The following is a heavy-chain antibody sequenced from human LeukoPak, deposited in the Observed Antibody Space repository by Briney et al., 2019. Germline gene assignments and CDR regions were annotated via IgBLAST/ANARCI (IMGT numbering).Heavy chain of an antibody. CDR1: GFTFSNYA. D-gene: IGHD3-3*01. Sequence: GGSLRLSCAGSGFTFSNYAINWVRQAPGRGLEWISSISSSSNYIYYADSVKGRFTVSRDNAKNSLYLQMNSLRAEDTAIYYCARDRDFDTYHDFWNGWASWDYWGQGTLVTVSS. V-gene: IGHV3-21*04. CDR2: ISSSSNYI. J-gene: IGHJ4*02. CDR3: ARDRDFDTYHDFWNGWASWDY.